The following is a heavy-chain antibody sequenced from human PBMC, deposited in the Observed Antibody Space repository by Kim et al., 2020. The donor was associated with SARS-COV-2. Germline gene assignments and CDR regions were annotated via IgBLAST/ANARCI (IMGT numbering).Heavy chain of an antibody. CDR3: ARRAYSSGWWYFDY. Sequence: GGSLRLSCAASGFTLTGYWMHWVRQAPGKGLVGVSRISGDGSSTSYADSVKGRFTISRDNAKNTLYLQMNSLRVEDTAVYYCARRAYSSGWWYFDYWGQG. CDR1: GFTLTGYW. CDR2: ISGDGSST. V-gene: IGHV3-74*01. J-gene: IGHJ4*02. D-gene: IGHD6-19*01.